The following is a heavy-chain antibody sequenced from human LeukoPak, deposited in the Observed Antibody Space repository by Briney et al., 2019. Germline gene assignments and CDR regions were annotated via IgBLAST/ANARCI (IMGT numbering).Heavy chain of an antibody. V-gene: IGHV4-39*07. J-gene: IGHJ4*02. D-gene: IGHD6-19*01. CDR2: IYYSGST. CDR1: GGSISSSSYY. Sequence: SETLSLTCTVSGGSISSSSYYWGWIRQPPGKGLEWIGSIYYSGSTYYNPSLKSRVTISVDTSKNQFSLKLSSVTAADTAVYYCARDPVAGTDYWGQGTLVTVSS. CDR3: ARDPVAGTDY.